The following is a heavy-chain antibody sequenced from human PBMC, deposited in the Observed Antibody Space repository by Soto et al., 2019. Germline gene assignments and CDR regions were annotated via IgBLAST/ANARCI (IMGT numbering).Heavy chain of an antibody. Sequence: QVQLQESGPGLVKPSQTLSLTCTVSGGSIRNVNYCWSWIRQSPDKGLEWIGHIDNGGSTYNNPSLRSRVTISVDTSKNQFSLKLSSVSAADTAVYYCASGPSGDKVDFWGQGTLVTVSS. CDR3: ASGPSGDKVDF. V-gene: IGHV4-30-4*01. D-gene: IGHD7-27*01. CDR2: IDNGGST. J-gene: IGHJ4*02. CDR1: GGSIRNVNYC.